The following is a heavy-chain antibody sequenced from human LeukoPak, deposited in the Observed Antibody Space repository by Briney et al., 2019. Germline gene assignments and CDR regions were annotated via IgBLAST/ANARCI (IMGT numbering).Heavy chain of an antibody. CDR1: GFTFSSYS. Sequence: GGSLRLSCAASGFTFSSYSMNWVRQAPGKGLEWVSSISSSGTYVYYADSVKGRFTSSRDNAKNSLSLQMNSLRADDAAVYYCARASSKQLAGYLPDGFDIWGQGTMVTVSS. D-gene: IGHD3-9*01. CDR2: ISSSGTYV. CDR3: ARASSKQLAGYLPDGFDI. J-gene: IGHJ3*02. V-gene: IGHV3-21*01.